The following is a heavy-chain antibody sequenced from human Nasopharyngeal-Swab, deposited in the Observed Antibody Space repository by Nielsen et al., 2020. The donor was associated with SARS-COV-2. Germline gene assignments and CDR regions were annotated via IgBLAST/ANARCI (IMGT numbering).Heavy chain of an antibody. CDR3: AKDVFKYSYGYFY. V-gene: IGHV3-30*18. CDR1: GFTFSSYG. Sequence: GESLKISCAASGFTFSSYGMHWVRQAPGKGLEWVAVISYDGSNKYYADSVKGRFTISRDNSKNTLYLQMNSLRAEDTAVYYCAKDVFKYSYGYFYWGQGTLVTVSS. J-gene: IGHJ4*02. CDR2: ISYDGSNK. D-gene: IGHD5-18*01.